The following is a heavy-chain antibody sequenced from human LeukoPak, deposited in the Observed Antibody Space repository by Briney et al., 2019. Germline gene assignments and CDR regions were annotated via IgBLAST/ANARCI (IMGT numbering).Heavy chain of an antibody. D-gene: IGHD6-19*01. Sequence: ASVKVSCKTSGYTFITYYIHWMRQAPGQGLEWMGWINPNSGGTNYAQKFQGRVTMTRDTSISTAYMELSRLRSDDTAVYYCARETDQWLAFDYWGQGTLVTVSS. J-gene: IGHJ4*02. V-gene: IGHV1-2*02. CDR3: ARETDQWLAFDY. CDR1: GYTFITYY. CDR2: INPNSGGT.